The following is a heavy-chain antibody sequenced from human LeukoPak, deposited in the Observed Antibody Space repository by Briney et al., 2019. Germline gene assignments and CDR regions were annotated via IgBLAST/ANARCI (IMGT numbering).Heavy chain of an antibody. D-gene: IGHD5-18*01. Sequence: SETLSLTCTVSGGSISSYYWSWIRQSPGEGLEWIGYLHYRGSPNYNPSLTSRVTISVDTSKNQFSLKLSSLTAADTAVYYCARSVLGYSYGLHIDYWGQGTLVTVSS. V-gene: IGHV4-59*01. CDR2: LHYRGSP. J-gene: IGHJ4*02. CDR3: ARSVLGYSYGLHIDY. CDR1: GGSISSYY.